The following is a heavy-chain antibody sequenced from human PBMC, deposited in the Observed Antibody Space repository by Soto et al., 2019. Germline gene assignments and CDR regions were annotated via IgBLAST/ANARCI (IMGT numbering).Heavy chain of an antibody. Sequence: EVQLVESGGGLVQPGGSLRLSCAASGFTFSSYSMNWVRQAPGKGLEWVSYISSSSSTIYYADSVKGRFTISRDNAKNSLYLQMNSLRADDTAVYYCARHPERIAEIGCFDPWGQGTPVTGSS. J-gene: IGHJ5*02. CDR3: ARHPERIAEIGCFDP. CDR2: ISSSSSTI. D-gene: IGHD6-13*01. V-gene: IGHV3-48*01. CDR1: GFTFSSYS.